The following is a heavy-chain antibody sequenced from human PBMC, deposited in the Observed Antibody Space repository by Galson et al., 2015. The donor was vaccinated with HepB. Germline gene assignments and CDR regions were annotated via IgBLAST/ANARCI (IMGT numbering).Heavy chain of an antibody. CDR1: GFTFSSYA. J-gene: IGHJ4*02. CDR3: AKMMVRGVGLIDY. V-gene: IGHV3-23*01. CDR2: ISGSGGST. Sequence: SLRLSCAASGFTFSSYAMSWVRQAPGKGLEWVSAISGSGGSTYYADSVKGRFTISRDNSKNTLYLQMNSLRAEDTAVYYCAKMMVRGVGLIDYWGQGTLVTVSS. D-gene: IGHD3-10*01.